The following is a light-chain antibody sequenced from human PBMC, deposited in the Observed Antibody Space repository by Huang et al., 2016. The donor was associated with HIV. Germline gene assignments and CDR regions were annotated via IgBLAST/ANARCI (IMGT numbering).Light chain of an antibody. Sequence: DIQMTQSPSTLSASVGDRVSITCRASQSISDWLAWYQQKPGRAPKLLIYKASSLESGVPSRFSGSGSGTEFTLTISGLQPDDFATYYCQQYNSYMYTFGQGTKVEI. CDR1: QSISDW. V-gene: IGKV1-5*03. CDR2: KAS. J-gene: IGKJ2*01. CDR3: QQYNSYMYT.